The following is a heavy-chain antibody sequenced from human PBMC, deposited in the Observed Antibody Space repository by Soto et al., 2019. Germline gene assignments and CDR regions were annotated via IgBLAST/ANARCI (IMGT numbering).Heavy chain of an antibody. D-gene: IGHD6-19*01. CDR1: GFSFSIYA. CDR2: ISYDGSNK. V-gene: IGHV3-30-3*01. J-gene: IGHJ4*02. Sequence: QVQLVESGGGVVQPGSSLRLSCAASGFSFSIYAMHWVRQAPGKGLKWVAVISYDGSNKHYADSVKGRFTISRDNSKNTLYLQMNSLRAEDTAVYFCAGNDSSDWYSDFDYCRQGTLVTVSS. CDR3: AGNDSSDWYSDFDY.